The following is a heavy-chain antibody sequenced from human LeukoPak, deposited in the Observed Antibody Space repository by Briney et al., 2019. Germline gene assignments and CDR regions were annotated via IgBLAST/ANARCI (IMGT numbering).Heavy chain of an antibody. CDR3: ARGNGYLAGAFDY. J-gene: IGHJ4*02. CDR1: GGSISSYY. V-gene: IGHV4-59*01. CDR2: IYYSGST. Sequence: SETLSLTCTVSGGSISSYYWSWIRQPPGEGLEWIGYIYYSGSTNYNPSLKSRVTISVDTSKNQFSLKLSSVTAADTAVYYCARGNGYLAGAFDYWGQGTLVTVSS. D-gene: IGHD5-24*01.